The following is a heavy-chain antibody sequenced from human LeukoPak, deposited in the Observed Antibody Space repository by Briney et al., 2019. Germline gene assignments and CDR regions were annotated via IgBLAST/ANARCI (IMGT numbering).Heavy chain of an antibody. CDR3: ARTPDI. CDR2: INPKTGGT. CDR1: GYIFTGHY. Sequence: ASVKVSCKASGYIFTGHYMNWVRQVPGQGLEWMGRINPKTGGTNYAQNFQGRVTMTRDTSISTTYMELSRLRPDDTAVYYCARTPDIWGQGTMVTVSS. V-gene: IGHV1-2*06. J-gene: IGHJ3*02.